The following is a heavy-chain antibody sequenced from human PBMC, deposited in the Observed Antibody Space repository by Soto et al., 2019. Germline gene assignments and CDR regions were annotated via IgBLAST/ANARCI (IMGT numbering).Heavy chain of an antibody. D-gene: IGHD6-13*01. CDR2: IYYSGST. CDR3: ARMSIAAAGGPFDY. CDR1: GGSISSYY. V-gene: IGHV4-59*01. J-gene: IGHJ4*02. Sequence: SETLSLTCTVSGGSISSYYWSWIRQPPGKGLEWIGYIYYSGSTNYNPSLKSRVTISVDTSKNQFSLKLSSVTAADTAVYYCARMSIAAAGGPFDYWGQGTLVTVSS.